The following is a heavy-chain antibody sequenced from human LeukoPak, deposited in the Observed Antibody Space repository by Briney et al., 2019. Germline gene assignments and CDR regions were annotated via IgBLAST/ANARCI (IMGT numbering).Heavy chain of an antibody. CDR3: AKDPDGLRGVLTGYEY. D-gene: IGHD3-9*01. CDR1: GFTFSSYA. J-gene: IGHJ4*02. Sequence: AGGSLRLSCAASGFTFSSYAMSWVRQAPGKGLEWVSAISGSGGSTYYADSVKGRFTVSRDNSKNTLYLQMNSLRTEDTAVYYCAKDPDGLRGVLTGYEYWGQGILVTVSS. V-gene: IGHV3-23*01. CDR2: ISGSGGST.